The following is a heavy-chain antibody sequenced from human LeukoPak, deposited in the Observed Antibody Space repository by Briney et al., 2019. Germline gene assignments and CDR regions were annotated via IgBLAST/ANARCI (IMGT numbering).Heavy chain of an antibody. Sequence: ASVKVSCKASGYTFTGYYMHWMRQAPGQGLEWMGWINPNSGGTNYAQKFQGRVTMTRDTSISTAYMELSRLRSDDTAVYYCARGDIVVVVAATLGWYFDLWGRGTLVTVYS. CDR3: ARGDIVVVVAATLGWYFDL. V-gene: IGHV1-2*02. CDR2: INPNSGGT. CDR1: GYTFTGYY. J-gene: IGHJ2*01. D-gene: IGHD2-15*01.